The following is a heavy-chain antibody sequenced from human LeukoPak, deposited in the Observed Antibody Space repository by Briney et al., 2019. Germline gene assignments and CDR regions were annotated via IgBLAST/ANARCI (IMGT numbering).Heavy chain of an antibody. CDR3: AKDLGGGSGCYDL. CDR2: ISYDGSNK. CDR1: GFTFSSYG. Sequence: GRSLRLSCAASGFTFSSYGMHWVRQAPGKGLEWVTIISYDGSNKYYADSVQGRFTISRDNSKNTLYLQMNSLRAEDTAVYYCAKDLGGGSGCYDLWGRGTLVTVSS. D-gene: IGHD6-19*01. V-gene: IGHV3-30*18. J-gene: IGHJ2*01.